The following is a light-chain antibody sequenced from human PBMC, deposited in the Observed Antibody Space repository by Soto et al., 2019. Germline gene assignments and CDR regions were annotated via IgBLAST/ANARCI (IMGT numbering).Light chain of an antibody. Sequence: DIQMTQSPSSLSASVGDRVTITCRASQGISNYVAWYQQKPGKVPKLLIYAASTLQSGVPSRFSGSGSGTDFTLTISSLQPEDVATYYCQKYNSALQTFGQGTRLEIK. V-gene: IGKV1-27*01. CDR3: QKYNSALQT. CDR2: AAS. J-gene: IGKJ5*01. CDR1: QGISNY.